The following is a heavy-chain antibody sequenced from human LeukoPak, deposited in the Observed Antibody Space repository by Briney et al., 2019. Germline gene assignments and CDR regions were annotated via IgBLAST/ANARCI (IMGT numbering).Heavy chain of an antibody. CDR1: GGSISSYY. Sequence: PSETLSLTCTVSGGSISSYYWSWIRQPAGKGLEWIGRIYTSGSTNYNPSLKSRVTISVDKSKNQFSLKLSSVTAADTAVYYCAREPVAGTSFVYWGQGTLVTVSS. V-gene: IGHV4-4*07. D-gene: IGHD6-19*01. J-gene: IGHJ4*02. CDR3: AREPVAGTSFVY. CDR2: IYTSGST.